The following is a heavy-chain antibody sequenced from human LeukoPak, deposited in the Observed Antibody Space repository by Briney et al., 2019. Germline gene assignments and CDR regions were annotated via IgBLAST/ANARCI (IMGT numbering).Heavy chain of an antibody. CDR1: GFTFSDYY. Sequence: GGSLRLSRAASGFTFSDYYMSWIRQAPGKGLEWFSSISGSGTTIYYADSVKGRFTISRDNAKNFLYPQMNSLRAEDTAFYHCARDGIRSSWLGNWFDPWGQGTLVTVSS. V-gene: IGHV3-11*01. D-gene: IGHD6-13*01. J-gene: IGHJ5*02. CDR2: ISGSGTTI. CDR3: ARDGIRSSWLGNWFDP.